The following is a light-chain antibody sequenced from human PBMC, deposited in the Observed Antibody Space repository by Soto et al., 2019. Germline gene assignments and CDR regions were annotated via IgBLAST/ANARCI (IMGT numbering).Light chain of an antibody. CDR2: DVT. V-gene: IGLV2-14*01. J-gene: IGLJ1*01. CDR3: SSYTTSSSYV. Sequence: QSVVTQPASVSGSPGQSITISCTGTSSDVGGYIYVSWYQQHPAKAPKLMIYDVTSRPSVVSYRFSGSKSGNSASLTISGLQADDEADYYCSSYTTSSSYVFGTGTKVTVL. CDR1: SSDVGGYIY.